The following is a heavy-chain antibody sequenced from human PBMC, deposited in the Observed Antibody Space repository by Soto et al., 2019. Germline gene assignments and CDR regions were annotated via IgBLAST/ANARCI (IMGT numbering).Heavy chain of an antibody. CDR1: GFTFSNYA. J-gene: IGHJ6*01. CDR2: ITGSADRT. CDR3: AKEDYVWGSYRRDYYYYCGTDV. Sequence: GGSLRLSCAASGFTFSNYAMNWVRQAPGAGLEWVSLITGSADRTYYADSVKGRFTISRDNTKNTLYLQMNSLRAEDTAVYYCAKEDYVWGSYRRDYYYYCGTDVWGQGTTVTVSS. V-gene: IGHV3-23*01. D-gene: IGHD3-16*01.